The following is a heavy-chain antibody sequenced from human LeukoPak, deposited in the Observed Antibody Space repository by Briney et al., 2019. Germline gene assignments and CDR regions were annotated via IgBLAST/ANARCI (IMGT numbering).Heavy chain of an antibody. CDR3: ARELRIAAAGTFGY. Sequence: ASVKVSCKASGYTFTSYAMHWVRQAPGQRLEWMGWISAGNGNTKYSQKFQGRVTITRDTSASTAYMELSSLRSEDTAVYYCARELRIAAAGTFGYWGQGTLVTVSS. J-gene: IGHJ4*02. V-gene: IGHV1-3*01. CDR2: ISAGNGNT. D-gene: IGHD6-13*01. CDR1: GYTFTSYA.